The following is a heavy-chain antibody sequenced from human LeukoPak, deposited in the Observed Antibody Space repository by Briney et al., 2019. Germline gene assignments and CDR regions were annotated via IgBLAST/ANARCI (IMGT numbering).Heavy chain of an antibody. Sequence: PGGSLRVSCAASGFTFSKYSLNWVRQAPGKGLEWVSSISGSSSYIYYADSVKVRFTISRDNAKNSLFLQMNSLRAEDTAVYYCARDGRGDYCSGGSCLMFDPWGQGTLVTVSS. V-gene: IGHV3-21*01. CDR3: ARDGRGDYCSGGSCLMFDP. D-gene: IGHD2-15*01. CDR1: GFTFSKYS. J-gene: IGHJ5*02. CDR2: ISGSSSYI.